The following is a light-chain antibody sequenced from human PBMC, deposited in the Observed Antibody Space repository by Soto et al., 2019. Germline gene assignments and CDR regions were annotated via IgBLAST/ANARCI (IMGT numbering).Light chain of an antibody. CDR3: QHYGTTPWT. V-gene: IGKV3-20*01. Sequence: ETVVTQSPGPLSLSPGERVTLSCRASQSICSRCLAWYQQKPCQSPRPLIYGASSRATGIPDRFSGSGSGTDFTLTISRLEPEDFAVYYCQHYGTTPWTFGQGTKVGIK. CDR2: GAS. CDR1: QSICSRC. J-gene: IGKJ1*01.